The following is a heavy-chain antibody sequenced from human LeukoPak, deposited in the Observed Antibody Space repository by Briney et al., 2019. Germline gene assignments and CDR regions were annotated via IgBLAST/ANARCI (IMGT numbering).Heavy chain of an antibody. Sequence: GGSLRLSCVASGFSFSAYSMNWVRQAPGKGLDWISYISSGSRTIFYGDSVKGRFTISRDNAKNSLYLQMNSLRAEDTAVYYCVRESIRGTRDFDYWGHGTLVTVSS. CDR2: ISSGSRTI. J-gene: IGHJ4*01. V-gene: IGHV3-48*04. D-gene: IGHD6-6*01. CDR1: GFSFSAYS. CDR3: VRESIRGTRDFDY.